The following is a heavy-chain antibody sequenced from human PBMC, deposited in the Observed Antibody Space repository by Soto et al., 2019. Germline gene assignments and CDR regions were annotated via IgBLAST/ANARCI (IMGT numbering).Heavy chain of an antibody. Sequence: GESLKISCKGSGYSFTSYWIGWVRQMPGKGLEWMGIIYPGDSDTRYSPSFQGQVTISADKSISTAYLQWSSLKASDTAMYYCASLDYGGNQFGAFDIWGQGTMVTVSS. CDR1: GYSFTSYW. J-gene: IGHJ3*02. CDR2: IYPGDSDT. CDR3: ASLDYGGNQFGAFDI. V-gene: IGHV5-51*01. D-gene: IGHD4-17*01.